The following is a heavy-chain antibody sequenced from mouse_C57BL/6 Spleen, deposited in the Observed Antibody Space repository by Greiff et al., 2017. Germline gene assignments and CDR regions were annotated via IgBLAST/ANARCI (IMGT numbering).Heavy chain of an antibody. D-gene: IGHD2-5*01. Sequence: QVQLQQSGAELARPGASVKMSCKASGYTFTSYTMHWVKQRPGQGLEWIGYINPSSGYTKYNQKFKDKATLTADKSSSTAYMQLSSLTSEDSAVXDCARWVYYSNYEDAMDYWGQGTSVTVSS. CDR3: ARWVYYSNYEDAMDY. CDR2: INPSSGYT. J-gene: IGHJ4*01. CDR1: GYTFTSYT. V-gene: IGHV1-4*01.